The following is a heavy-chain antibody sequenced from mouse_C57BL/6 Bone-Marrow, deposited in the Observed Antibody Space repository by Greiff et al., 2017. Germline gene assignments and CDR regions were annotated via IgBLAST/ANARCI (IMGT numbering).Heavy chain of an antibody. CDR1: GYTFTSYW. CDR3: ARRTVVAGGHAMDY. Sequence: QVQLQQPGAELVKPGASVKLSCKASGYTFTSYWMHWVKQRPGQGLEWIGMIHPNSGSTNYNEKFKSKATLTVDKSSSTAYMQLSSLTSEDSAVYYCARRTVVAGGHAMDYWGQGTSVTVSS. D-gene: IGHD1-1*01. J-gene: IGHJ4*01. CDR2: IHPNSGST. V-gene: IGHV1-64*01.